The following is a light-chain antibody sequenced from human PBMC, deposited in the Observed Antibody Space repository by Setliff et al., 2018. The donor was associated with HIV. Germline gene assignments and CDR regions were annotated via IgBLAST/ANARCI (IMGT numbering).Light chain of an antibody. CDR1: TSDVGNYNY. V-gene: IGLV2-11*01. CDR2: DVR. Sequence: QSVLTQPRSVSGSPGQTITLSCTGSTSDVGNYNYVSWYQQYPGKAPKLIIFDVRRRPSGVPDRFSGSKSQNTASLTISGLQPEDEAGYYCCSYVGSYSYIFGTGTKVTVL. J-gene: IGLJ1*01. CDR3: CSYVGSYSYI.